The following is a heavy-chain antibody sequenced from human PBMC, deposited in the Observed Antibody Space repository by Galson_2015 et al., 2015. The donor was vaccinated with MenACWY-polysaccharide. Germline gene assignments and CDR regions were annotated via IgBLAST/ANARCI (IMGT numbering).Heavy chain of an antibody. J-gene: IGHJ5*01. CDR3: AHRRAGSGSGIGPLYNWFDS. Sequence: PALVKPTQTLTLTCSFSGFSLSTGGVGVAWIRQPPGKALEWLALIYWDDDKRYSPSLRSRLTITKDTSKNQVVLTMANMDPVDTATYFCAHRRAGSGSGIGPLYNWFDSWGQGILVTVSS. D-gene: IGHD3-10*01. CDR2: IYWDDDK. V-gene: IGHV2-5*02. CDR1: GFSLSTGGVG.